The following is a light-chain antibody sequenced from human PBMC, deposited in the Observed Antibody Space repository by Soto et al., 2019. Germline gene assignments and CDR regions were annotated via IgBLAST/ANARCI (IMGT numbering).Light chain of an antibody. Sequence: EIVLTQSPATLSLSPGERATLSCRAIQSVSSYLACYQQKPGQAPRLLIYDASNRATGIPARFSGSGSGTDFTLTISSLEPEDFAVYYCQQRSNWLTFGGGTKVEIK. CDR3: QQRSNWLT. J-gene: IGKJ4*01. CDR2: DAS. V-gene: IGKV3-11*01. CDR1: QSVSSY.